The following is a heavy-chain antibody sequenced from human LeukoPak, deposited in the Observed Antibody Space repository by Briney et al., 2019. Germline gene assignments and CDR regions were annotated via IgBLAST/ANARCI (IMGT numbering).Heavy chain of an antibody. CDR2: IWYDGSNK. V-gene: IGHV3-33*06. CDR3: AKDKVGALDY. D-gene: IGHD1-26*01. J-gene: IGHJ4*02. CDR1: GFTFSSYG. Sequence: PGRSLRLSCAASGFTFSSYGMHWVRQAPGKGLEWVAVIWYDGSNKYYADSVKGRFTISRDNSKNTLYLQMNSLRAEDTAVYCCAKDKVGALDYWGQGTLVTVSS.